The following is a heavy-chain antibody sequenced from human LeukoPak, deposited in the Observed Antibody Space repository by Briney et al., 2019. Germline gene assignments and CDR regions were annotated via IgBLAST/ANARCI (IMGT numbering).Heavy chain of an antibody. CDR1: GFTFTAYQ. J-gene: IGHJ4*02. V-gene: IGHV1-2*06. D-gene: IGHD2-2*01. CDR2: INPNSGDT. CDR3: ARRSVPGPFDY. Sequence: ASVKVSCKASGFTFTAYQMHWVRQAPGQGLEWTGRINPNSGDTNYAQKFQGRVTMTRDMSINTAYMELSSLRSDDTAVYYCARRSVPGPFDYWGQGTLVTVSS.